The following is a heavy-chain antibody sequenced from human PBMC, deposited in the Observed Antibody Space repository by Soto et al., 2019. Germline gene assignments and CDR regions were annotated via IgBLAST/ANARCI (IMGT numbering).Heavy chain of an antibody. J-gene: IGHJ4*02. CDR3: VRETGAFED. D-gene: IGHD3-10*01. V-gene: IGHV1-46*01. CDR2: IKPNDGTT. CDR1: GYTFSDYQ. Sequence: QVQLVQSGIEVKKPGASLHVSCKASGYTFSDYQMHWVRQATGQGLEWMGVIKPNDGTTFYAQRFQGRVTMTRDTSTSPVYMDLSRLIFEDTAIYYCVRETGAFEDWGQGTLVTVSS.